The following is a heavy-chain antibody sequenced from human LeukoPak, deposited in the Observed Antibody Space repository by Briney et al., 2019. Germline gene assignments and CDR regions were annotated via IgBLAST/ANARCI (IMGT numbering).Heavy chain of an antibody. J-gene: IGHJ4*02. CDR1: GGSISSSSYY. Sequence: PSETLSLTCTVSGGSISSSSYYWGWIRQPPGKGLEWIGSIYYSGSTYYNPSLKSRVTISVDTSKNQFSLKLSSVTAADTAVYYCARVLVRPSSGFDYWGQGTLVTVSS. CDR3: ARVLVRPSSGFDY. CDR2: IYYSGST. V-gene: IGHV4-39*07. D-gene: IGHD3-22*01.